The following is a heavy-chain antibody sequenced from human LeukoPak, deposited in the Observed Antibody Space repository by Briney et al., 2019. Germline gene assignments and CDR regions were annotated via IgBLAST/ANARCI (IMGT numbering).Heavy chain of an antibody. D-gene: IGHD2-8*01. CDR2: MNPNSGNT. J-gene: IGHJ5*02. Sequence: GASVKVFCKASGYTFTNYDINWVRQATGQGLEWMGWMNPNSGNTGYAQKFQGRVTITRNTSMSTAYMELRSLRSEDTAVYYCARRNGNWFDPWGQGTLVTVSS. CDR1: GYTFTNYD. V-gene: IGHV1-8*03. CDR3: ARRNGNWFDP.